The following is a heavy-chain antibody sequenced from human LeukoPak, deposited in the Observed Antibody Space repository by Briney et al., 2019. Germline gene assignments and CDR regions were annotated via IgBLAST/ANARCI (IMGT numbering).Heavy chain of an antibody. J-gene: IGHJ3*02. D-gene: IGHD6-19*01. Sequence: SETLSLTCTVSGGSISSYYWSWIRQPPGKGLEWIGYIYYSGSTNYNPSLKSRVTISVDTSKNQFSLKLSSVTAADTAVYYCAGSPLNDAFDIWGQGTMVTVSS. V-gene: IGHV4-59*01. CDR1: GGSISSYY. CDR2: IYYSGST. CDR3: AGSPLNDAFDI.